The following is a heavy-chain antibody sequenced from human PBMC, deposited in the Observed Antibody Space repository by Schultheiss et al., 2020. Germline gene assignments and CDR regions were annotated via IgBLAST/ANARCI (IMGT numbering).Heavy chain of an antibody. CDR1: GDSMSRTSYY. Sequence: SQTLSLTCTVSGDSMSRTSYYWGWIRQPPGKGLEWIGEINHSGSTNYNPSLKSRDTISVDTSKNQFSLKLSSVTAADTAVYYCARGITRSFDFWGQGTLVTVSS. CDR3: ARGITRSFDF. J-gene: IGHJ4*02. V-gene: IGHV4-39*07. CDR2: INHSGST.